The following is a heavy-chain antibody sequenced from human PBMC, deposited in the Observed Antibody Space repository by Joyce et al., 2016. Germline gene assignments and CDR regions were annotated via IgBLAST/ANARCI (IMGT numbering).Heavy chain of an antibody. Sequence: HLQESGPGLVKPSETLSLTCTISGDSFSGPSDYWSWIRQSPWKGLEWFGFIYNSEPTHYNPARGCRLSISVGAAKKQFSLRLTSVTSADTAVYYCATSLPSRVGGFQFFGMDVWGQGTTVIVS. CDR3: ATSLPSRVGGFQFFGMDV. CDR2: IYNSEPT. J-gene: IGHJ6*02. D-gene: IGHD3-10*01. CDR1: GDSFSGPSDY. V-gene: IGHV4-61*01.